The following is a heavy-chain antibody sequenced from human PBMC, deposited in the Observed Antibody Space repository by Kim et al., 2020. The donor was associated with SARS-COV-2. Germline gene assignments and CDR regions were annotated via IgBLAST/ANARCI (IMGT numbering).Heavy chain of an antibody. CDR3: ARGTRFSYYYAMDV. Sequence: SETLSLTCNVSGGSFSDYDWTWIRRPPTKGLEWIGEITHSGRTTHNPSLKSRVTLSVDTAKNQFSLRLSSVTVADTAVYYCARGTRFSYYYAMDVWGQGTTVPVSS. CDR2: ITHSGRT. J-gene: IGHJ6*02. V-gene: IGHV4-34*01. CDR1: GGSFSDYD.